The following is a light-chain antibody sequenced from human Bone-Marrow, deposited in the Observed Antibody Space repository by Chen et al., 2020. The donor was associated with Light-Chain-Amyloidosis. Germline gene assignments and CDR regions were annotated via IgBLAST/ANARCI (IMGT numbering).Light chain of an antibody. CDR2: GSS. V-gene: IGKV3-20*01. Sequence: EIVLTQSPGTLSLSPGEGANLSCRASHTISTNYLTWYQQKFGEAPRLLLYGSSSRATGIPDRFTGSGSGTDFNLTINRLEPEDFARYYCQQDGTSPLTFGGGTKVEI. CDR3: QQDGTSPLT. J-gene: IGKJ4*01. CDR1: HTISTNY.